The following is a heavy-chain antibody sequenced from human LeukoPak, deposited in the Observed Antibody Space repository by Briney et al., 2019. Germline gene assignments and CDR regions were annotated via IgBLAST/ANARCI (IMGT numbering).Heavy chain of an antibody. D-gene: IGHD1-14*01. J-gene: IGHJ4*02. CDR1: GFTFDDYA. V-gene: IGHV3-9*01. CDR2: ISWNSGSI. CDR3: AKGRTRSTKTEVDY. Sequence: GGSLRLSCAASGFTFDDYAMHWVRQAPGKGLEWVSGISWNSGSIGYADSVKGRFTVSRDNAKNSLYLQMNSLRAEDTALYYCAKGRTRSTKTEVDYWDQGTLVTVSS.